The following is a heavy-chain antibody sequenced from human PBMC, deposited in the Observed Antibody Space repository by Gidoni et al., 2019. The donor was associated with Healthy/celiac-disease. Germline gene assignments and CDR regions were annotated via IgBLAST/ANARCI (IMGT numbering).Heavy chain of an antibody. Sequence: QVQLVESGGGVVQPGRSLRLSCAASGFTFSSYGMHWVRQAPGKGLEWVAVISYDGSNKYYADSVTGRFTISRDNSKNTLYLQMNSLRAEDTAVYYCAALGIAVADDAFDIWGQGTMVTVSS. J-gene: IGHJ3*02. V-gene: IGHV3-30*03. CDR3: AALGIAVADDAFDI. CDR1: GFTFSSYG. D-gene: IGHD6-19*01. CDR2: ISYDGSNK.